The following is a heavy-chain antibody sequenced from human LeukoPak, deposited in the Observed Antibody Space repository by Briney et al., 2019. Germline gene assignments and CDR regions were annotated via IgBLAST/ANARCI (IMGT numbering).Heavy chain of an antibody. J-gene: IGHJ4*02. CDR2: IYHSGNT. V-gene: IGHV4-38-2*01. CDR1: GYSITSGYY. Sequence: SETLSLTCAVSGYSITSGYYWGWIRQPPGKGLEWIGSIYHSGNTYYNPSLKSRVTLSVDTSKNQISLELTSVTAADTALYYCTRLYTSTWSIGHWGQGTLVTVSS. CDR3: TRLYTSTWSIGH. D-gene: IGHD6-13*01.